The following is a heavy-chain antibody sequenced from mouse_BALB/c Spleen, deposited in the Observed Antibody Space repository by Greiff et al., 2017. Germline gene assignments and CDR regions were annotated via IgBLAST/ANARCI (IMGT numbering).Heavy chain of an antibody. V-gene: IGHV7-3*02. Sequence: DVQLVESGGGLVQPGGSLRLSCATSGFTFTDYYMSWVRQPPGKALEWLGFIRNKANGYTTEYSASVKGRFTISRDNSQSILYLQMNTLRAEDSATYYCARDEGDYWGQGTSVTVSS. CDR1: GFTFTDYY. CDR2: IRNKANGYTT. J-gene: IGHJ4*01. CDR3: ARDEGDY.